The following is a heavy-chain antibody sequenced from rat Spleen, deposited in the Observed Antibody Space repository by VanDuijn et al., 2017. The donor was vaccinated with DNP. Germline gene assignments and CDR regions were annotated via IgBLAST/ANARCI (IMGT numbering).Heavy chain of an antibody. CDR3: AWIQPTGDY. Sequence: EVQVLESGGGLVQPGNSLKLSCATSGFTFSTAWMYWYRQFPEKRLEWVARIKAKSNNYATDYTESVKGRFTISRDDSKISIYLQINNLKEEDTAIYYCAWIQPTGDYWGQGVMVTVSS. D-gene: IGHD1-11*01. CDR1: GFTFSTAW. CDR2: IKAKSNNYAT. V-gene: IGHV6-6*01. J-gene: IGHJ2*01.